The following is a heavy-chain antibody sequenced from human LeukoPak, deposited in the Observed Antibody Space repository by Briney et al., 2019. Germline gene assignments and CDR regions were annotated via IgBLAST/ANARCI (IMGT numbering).Heavy chain of an antibody. CDR3: VRDKGDSSSWYPQELDY. J-gene: IGHJ4*02. Sequence: ASVKVSCKASGGTFSSYAISWVRQAPGQGLEWMGGIIPIFGTANYAQKFQGRVTITTDESTSTAYMELSSLRSEDTAVYYCVRDKGDSSSWYPQELDYWGQGTLVTVSS. CDR2: IIPIFGTA. V-gene: IGHV1-69*05. CDR1: GGTFSSYA. D-gene: IGHD6-13*01.